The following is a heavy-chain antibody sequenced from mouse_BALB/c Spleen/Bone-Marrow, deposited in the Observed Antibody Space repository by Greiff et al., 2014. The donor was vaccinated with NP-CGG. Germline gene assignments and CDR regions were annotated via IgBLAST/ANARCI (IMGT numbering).Heavy chain of an antibody. CDR3: ARRDGNYTWFAY. D-gene: IGHD2-1*01. CDR2: INPGNGGT. J-gene: IGHJ3*01. CDR1: GYAFTNYL. V-gene: IGHV1-54*03. Sequence: QVQLQQSGAELVRPGTSVKVSCKASGYAFTNYLIEWVKQRPGQGLEWIGEINPGNGGTNYNEKFKGKATLTADKSSSTTYMQLSSLTSDNSAVYVCARRDGNYTWFAYWGQGTLVTVSA.